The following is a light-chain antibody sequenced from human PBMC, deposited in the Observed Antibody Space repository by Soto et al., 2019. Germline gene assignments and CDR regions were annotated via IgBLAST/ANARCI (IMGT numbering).Light chain of an antibody. CDR3: QHYNSYSEA. CDR1: QTISSW. J-gene: IGKJ1*01. CDR2: KAS. V-gene: IGKV1-5*03. Sequence: EIENTQSGCTLYGSVVDISIITCRASQTISSWLAWYQQKPGKAPKLLIYKASTLKSGVPSRFSGSRTGTEFTLIIGSLLPDDFASYSCQHYNSYSEAFGQGTKVDIK.